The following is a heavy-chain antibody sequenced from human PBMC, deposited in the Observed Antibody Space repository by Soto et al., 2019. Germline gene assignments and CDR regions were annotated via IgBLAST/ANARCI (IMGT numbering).Heavy chain of an antibody. V-gene: IGHV3-33*01. CDR1: GFTFSSHG. J-gene: IGHJ4*02. CDR3: VRLRAVSADY. D-gene: IGHD2-8*01. Sequence: QVQLVESGGGVVQPGTSLRLSCATTGFTFSSHGMHWIRQAPGKGLEWVATIWFDSSYKYYADSVKGRFTVSRDNSKDSLYLQMNSLRVEDTAVYYCVRLRAVSADYWGQGSLVTVSS. CDR2: IWFDSSYK.